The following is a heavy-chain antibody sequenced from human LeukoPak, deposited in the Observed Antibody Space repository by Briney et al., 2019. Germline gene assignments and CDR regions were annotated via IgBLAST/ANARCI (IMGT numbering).Heavy chain of an antibody. CDR1: GVSFTSYY. Sequence: SETLSLTCTVSGVSFTSYYWGWIRQPPGKGLEWIGSIYYSGSTYYNPSLKSRVTISVDTSKNQFSLKLSSVTAADTAVYYCARHHYGSGSYSPFDYWGQGTLVTVSS. D-gene: IGHD3-10*01. V-gene: IGHV4-39*01. CDR3: ARHHYGSGSYSPFDY. CDR2: IYYSGST. J-gene: IGHJ4*02.